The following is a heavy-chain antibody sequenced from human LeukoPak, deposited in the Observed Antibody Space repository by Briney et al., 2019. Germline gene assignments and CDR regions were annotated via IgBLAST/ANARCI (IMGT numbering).Heavy chain of an antibody. J-gene: IGHJ6*02. D-gene: IGHD3-10*01. CDR3: AKPARGYYYYGMDV. CDR1: GFTFSSYA. V-gene: IGHV3-23*01. Sequence: GGSLRLSCAASGFTFSSYAMSWVRQAPGKGLEWVSAISSSGGSTYYADSVKGRFTISRDNSKNTLYLQMNSLRAEDTAVYYCAKPARGYYYYGMDVWGQGTTVTVSS. CDR2: ISSSGGST.